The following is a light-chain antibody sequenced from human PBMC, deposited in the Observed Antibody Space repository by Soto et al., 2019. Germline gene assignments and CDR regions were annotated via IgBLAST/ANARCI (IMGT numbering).Light chain of an antibody. CDR1: QGISIY. CDR3: QQSYNTPWT. CDR2: AAS. Sequence: DIQMTQSPPSLSASVGDRVSITCRASQGISIYLNWYQQKPGIAPKLLISAASNLQSGVPSRFGGSGSGTDFTLTIRSLQPEDFATYYCQQSYNTPWTFGQGTKVEIK. V-gene: IGKV1-39*01. J-gene: IGKJ1*01.